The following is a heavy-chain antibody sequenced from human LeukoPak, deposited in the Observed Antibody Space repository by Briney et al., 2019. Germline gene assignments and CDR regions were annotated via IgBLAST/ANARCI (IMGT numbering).Heavy chain of an antibody. CDR3: AKDKGYDFWHPGRGDAFDI. CDR2: ISSSSSYI. V-gene: IGHV3-21*01. Sequence: PGGSLRLSCAASGFTFSSYSMNWVRQAPGKGLEWVSSISSSSSYIYYADSVKGRFTISRDNAKNSLYLQMNSLRAEDTAVYYCAKDKGYDFWHPGRGDAFDIWGQGTMVTVSS. CDR1: GFTFSSYS. D-gene: IGHD3-3*01. J-gene: IGHJ3*02.